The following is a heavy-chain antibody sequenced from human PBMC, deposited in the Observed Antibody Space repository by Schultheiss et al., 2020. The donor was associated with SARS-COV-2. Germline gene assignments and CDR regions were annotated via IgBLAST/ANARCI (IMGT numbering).Heavy chain of an antibody. CDR2: ISAYNGNT. V-gene: IGHV1-18*01. CDR1: GYTFTSYG. D-gene: IGHD6-6*01. Sequence: GESLKISCKASGYTFTSYGISWVRQAPGQGLEWMGWISAYNGNTNYAQKLQGRVTMTTDTSTSTAYMELRSLRSDDTAVYYCARDRGIAARWAGDAFDIWGQGTMVTVPS. J-gene: IGHJ3*02. CDR3: ARDRGIAARWAGDAFDI.